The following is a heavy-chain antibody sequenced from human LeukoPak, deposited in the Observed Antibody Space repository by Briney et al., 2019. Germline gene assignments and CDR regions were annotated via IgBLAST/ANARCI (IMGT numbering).Heavy chain of an antibody. CDR3: ARGPYSSGWYVPPDYYYYGMDV. Sequence: GGSLRLSCAASGFTFSSYAMSWVRQAPGKGLEWVSAISGSGGSTYYADSVKGRFTISRDNSKNTLYLQMNSLRAEDTAVYYCARGPYSSGWYVPPDYYYYGMDVWGQGTTVTVSS. CDR1: GFTFSSYA. CDR2: ISGSGGST. V-gene: IGHV3-23*01. J-gene: IGHJ6*02. D-gene: IGHD6-19*01.